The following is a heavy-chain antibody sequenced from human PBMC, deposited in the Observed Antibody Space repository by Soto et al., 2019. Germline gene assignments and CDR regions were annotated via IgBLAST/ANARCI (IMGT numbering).Heavy chain of an antibody. Sequence: TLSLTCTVSGGSISSGDYYWSWIRQPPGKGLEWIGYIYYSGSTYYNPSLKSRVTISVDTSKNQFSLKLSSVTAADTAVYYCARHCYYDFWSGYYLDAFDIWGQGTMVTVSS. V-gene: IGHV4-30-4*01. J-gene: IGHJ3*02. CDR3: ARHCYYDFWSGYYLDAFDI. CDR2: IYYSGST. D-gene: IGHD3-3*01. CDR1: GGSISSGDYY.